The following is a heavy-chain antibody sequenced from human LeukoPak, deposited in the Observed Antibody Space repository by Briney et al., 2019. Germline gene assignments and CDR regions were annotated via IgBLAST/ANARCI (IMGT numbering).Heavy chain of an antibody. Sequence: SETLSLTCTVSGGSISSYYWSWIRQPAGKGLEWIGRIYTSGSTNYNPSLKSRVTMSVDTSKNQFSLKLSSVTAADTAVYYGAREGPNLYSSSWAPIPHYYYYGMDVWGQGTTVTVSS. D-gene: IGHD6-13*01. V-gene: IGHV4-4*07. CDR2: IYTSGST. J-gene: IGHJ6*02. CDR1: GGSISSYY. CDR3: AREGPNLYSSSWAPIPHYYYYGMDV.